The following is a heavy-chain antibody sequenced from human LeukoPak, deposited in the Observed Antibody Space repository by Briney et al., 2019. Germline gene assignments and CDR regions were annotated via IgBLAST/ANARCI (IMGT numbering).Heavy chain of an antibody. CDR3: ARHRTGYLDAFDI. CDR2: ISSSSSYI. D-gene: IGHD1-1*01. J-gene: IGHJ3*02. CDR1: GFTFSDFG. Sequence: GGSLRLSCAASGFTFSDFGMHWVRQAPGKGLEWVSSISSSSSYIYYADSVKGRFTISRDNAKNSLYLQMNSLRAEDTAVYYCARHRTGYLDAFDIWGQGTMVTVSS. V-gene: IGHV3-21*01.